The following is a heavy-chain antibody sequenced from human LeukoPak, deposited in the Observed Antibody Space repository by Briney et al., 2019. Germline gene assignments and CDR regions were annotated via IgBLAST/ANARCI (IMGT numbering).Heavy chain of an antibody. J-gene: IGHJ4*02. V-gene: IGHV4-34*01. CDR3: ARGARRLRYYFDY. CDR1: GGSFSGYY. CDR2: INHSGST. Sequence: SETLSLTCAVYGGSFSGYYWSWIRQPPGKGLEWIGEINHSGSTNYNPSLKSRVTISVDTSKNQFSLKLSSVTAADTAVYYCARGARRLRYYFDYWGQGTLVTVSS. D-gene: IGHD3-16*01.